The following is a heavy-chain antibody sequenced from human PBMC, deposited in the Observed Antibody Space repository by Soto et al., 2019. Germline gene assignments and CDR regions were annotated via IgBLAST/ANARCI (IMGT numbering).Heavy chain of an antibody. V-gene: IGHV4-59*08. J-gene: IGHJ4*02. CDR3: ASHPGITGTFDY. D-gene: IGHD1-20*01. Sequence: PSEALSLTCTVSGGSISSYYWSWSRQPPGKGLEWIGYIYYSGSTNYNPSLKSRVTISVDTSKNQFSLKLSSVAAADTAVYYCASHPGITGTFDYWGQGTLVTVSS. CDR1: GGSISSYY. CDR2: IYYSGST.